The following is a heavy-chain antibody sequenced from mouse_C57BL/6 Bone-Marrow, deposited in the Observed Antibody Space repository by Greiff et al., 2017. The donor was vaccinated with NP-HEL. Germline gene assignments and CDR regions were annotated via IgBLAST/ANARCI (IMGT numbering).Heavy chain of an antibody. Sequence: VQLQQSGAELVRPGASVKLSCTASGFNIKDDYMHWVKQRPEQGLEWIGWIDPENGDTEYASKFQGKATITADTSSNTAYLQLSSLTSEDTAVYYCTTFDGYSSDYWVQGTTLTVSS. D-gene: IGHD2-3*01. J-gene: IGHJ2*01. CDR3: TTFDGYSSDY. CDR2: IDPENGDT. CDR1: GFNIKDDY. V-gene: IGHV14-4*01.